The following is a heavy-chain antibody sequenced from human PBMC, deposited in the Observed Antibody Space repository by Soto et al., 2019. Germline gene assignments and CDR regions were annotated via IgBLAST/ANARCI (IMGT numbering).Heavy chain of an antibody. J-gene: IGHJ6*02. D-gene: IGHD4-17*01. CDR1: GGTFSSYA. CDR3: ARDAATVTTSEGYYYGMDV. CDR2: IIPIFGTA. Sequence: SVKVSCKASGGTFSSYAISWVRQAPGQGLEWMGGIIPIFGTANYAQKFQGRATITADESTSTAYMELSSLRSEDTAVYYCARDAATVTTSEGYYYGMDVWGQGTTVTVSS. V-gene: IGHV1-69*13.